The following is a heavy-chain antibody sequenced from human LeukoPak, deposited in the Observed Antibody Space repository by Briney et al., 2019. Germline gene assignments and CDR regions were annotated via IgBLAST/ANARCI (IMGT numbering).Heavy chain of an antibody. CDR2: INPSGGST. V-gene: IGHV1-46*01. J-gene: IGHJ4*02. CDR1: GYTFTSYF. CDR3: ASGLWFGELLRSLDY. Sequence: GASVKVSCKASGYTFTSYFMHWVRQAPGQGLEWMGIINPSGGSTTYAQKFQGRVTMTRDTSTSTVYMELSSLRSEDTAVYYCASGLWFGELLRSLDYWGQGTLVTVSS. D-gene: IGHD3-10*01.